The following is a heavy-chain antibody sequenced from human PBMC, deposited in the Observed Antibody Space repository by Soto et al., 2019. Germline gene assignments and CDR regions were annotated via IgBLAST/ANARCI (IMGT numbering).Heavy chain of an antibody. J-gene: IGHJ4*02. Sequence: PGGSLRLSCAASGFTFSSYAMSWVRQAPGKGLEWVSAISGSGGSTYYADSVKGRFTISRDNSKNTLYLQMNSLRAEDTAVYYCAKYGSYYYDSSGYIDYWGQGTLVTVS. CDR2: ISGSGGST. CDR3: AKYGSYYYDSSGYIDY. V-gene: IGHV3-23*01. CDR1: GFTFSSYA. D-gene: IGHD3-22*01.